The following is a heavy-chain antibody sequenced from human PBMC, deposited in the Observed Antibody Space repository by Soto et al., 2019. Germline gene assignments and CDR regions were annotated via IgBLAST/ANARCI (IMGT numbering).Heavy chain of an antibody. CDR1: GGSISSGGYY. D-gene: IGHD3-16*01. V-gene: IGHV4-31*03. CDR2: IYYSGST. J-gene: IGHJ5*02. Sequence: QVQLQESGPGLVKPSQTLSLTRTVSGGSISSGGYYWSWIRQHPGKGLEWIGYIYYSGSTYYNPCLKSRVTISVDTSTNQLSLKLSSVTAADTAVYYCAREAGGILNWFDPWGQGTLVTVSS. CDR3: AREAGGILNWFDP.